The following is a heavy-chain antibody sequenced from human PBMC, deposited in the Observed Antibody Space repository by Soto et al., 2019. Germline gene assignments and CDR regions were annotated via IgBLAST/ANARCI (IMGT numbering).Heavy chain of an antibody. CDR3: ARDTDHTSSNPRVP. V-gene: IGHV1-2*02. D-gene: IGHD6-13*01. CDR2: INPHNGVT. CDR1: GYTFTDYY. Sequence: QVQLVQSGAEVKKPGASVTVSCKASGYTFTDYYVHWVRQAPGHGLEWMGWINPHNGVTYYAQNFQGRVTMTRDTSMSTAYMDLSRLTSDDTAVYYCARDTDHTSSNPRVPWGQGTLVTVSS. J-gene: IGHJ5*02.